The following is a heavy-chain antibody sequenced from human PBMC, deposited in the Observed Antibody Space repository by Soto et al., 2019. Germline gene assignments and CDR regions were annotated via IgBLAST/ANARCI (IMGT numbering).Heavy chain of an antibody. Sequence: EVQLVESGGGLVKPGGSLRISCAASGFTFSDYTLNWVRQTPGKGLEWVSSISPSSSYIYYADSVKGRFTISRDNAKNSLYLEMNSLRAEDTAVFYCARTKGTEEASVTSYYFDYWGQGALIAVSS. V-gene: IGHV3-21*02. CDR1: GFTFSDYT. D-gene: IGHD2-21*01. CDR3: ARTKGTEEASVTSYYFDY. J-gene: IGHJ4*02. CDR2: ISPSSSYI.